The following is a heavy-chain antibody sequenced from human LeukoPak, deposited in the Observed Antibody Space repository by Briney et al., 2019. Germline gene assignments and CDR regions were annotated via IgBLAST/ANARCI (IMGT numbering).Heavy chain of an antibody. D-gene: IGHD1-26*01. J-gene: IGHJ6*03. CDR2: ITSNGGNI. CDR1: GFTFSDYT. Sequence: GGSLRLSCAASGFTFSDYTMRWVRQAPGERLEYVSAITSNGGNIHYANSVKGRFTISRDNSKNSLYLQMGGLRTEDMAVYHCARVKAGATISDFYYYYMDVWGKGTTVTVSS. V-gene: IGHV3-64*01. CDR3: ARVKAGATISDFYYYYMDV.